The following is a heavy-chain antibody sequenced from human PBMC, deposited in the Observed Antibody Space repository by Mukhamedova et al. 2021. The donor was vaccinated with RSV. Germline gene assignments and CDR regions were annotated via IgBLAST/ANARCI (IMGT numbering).Heavy chain of an antibody. CDR2: ISSSGTV. J-gene: IGHJ5*02. Sequence: WLGSISSSGTVYYNPSLKSRPTISVDTSRNQFSLKLRPVTAADTAMYYCARHNAAGPGVYYSWTSFDPWGQGTLLTVSS. CDR3: ARHNAAGPGVYYSWTSFDP. V-gene: IGHV4-39*01. D-gene: IGHD3-3*01.